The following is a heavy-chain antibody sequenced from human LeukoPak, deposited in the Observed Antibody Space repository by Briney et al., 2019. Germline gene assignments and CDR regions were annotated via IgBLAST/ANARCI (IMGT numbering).Heavy chain of an antibody. J-gene: IGHJ5*02. CDR3: ARDALRNRHWGAWFDP. CDR1: GGTFSSYA. D-gene: IGHD7-27*01. V-gene: IGHV1-69*13. Sequence: SVKVSCKASGGTFSSYAISWVRQAPGQGLEWMGGIIPIFGTANYAQKFQGRVTITADESTSTAYMELSRLRSDDTAVYYCARDALRNRHWGAWFDPWGQGTLVTVSS. CDR2: IIPIFGTA.